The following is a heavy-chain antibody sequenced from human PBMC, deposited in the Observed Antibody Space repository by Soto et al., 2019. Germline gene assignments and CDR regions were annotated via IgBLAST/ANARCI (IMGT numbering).Heavy chain of an antibody. CDR2: IYPGNSDA. CDR3: AKDDAPRPPYDSSGYVPPHAEYFQH. V-gene: IGHV5-51*01. J-gene: IGHJ1*01. D-gene: IGHD3-22*01. CDR1: GYNFATYW. Sequence: VESLKISCQASGYNFATYWIAWVRQMPGKGLYYMGIIYPGNSDARYSPSFQGQVTFSADNSKNTLYLQMNSLRAEDTAVYYCAKDDAPRPPYDSSGYVPPHAEYFQHWGQGTQVTVAS.